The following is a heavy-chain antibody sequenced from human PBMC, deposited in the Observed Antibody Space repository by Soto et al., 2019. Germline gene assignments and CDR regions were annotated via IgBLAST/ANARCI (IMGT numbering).Heavy chain of an antibody. CDR2: IYYSGST. V-gene: IGHV4-39*01. Sequence: SETLSLTCTVSGGSISSSSYYWGWIRQPPGKGLEWIGSIYYSGSTYYNPSLKSRVTISVDTSKNQFSLKLSSVTAADTAVYYCARHGSYSSSFQCFGYWGQGTLVTVSS. J-gene: IGHJ4*02. CDR3: ARHGSYSSSFQCFGY. D-gene: IGHD6-13*01. CDR1: GGSISSSSYY.